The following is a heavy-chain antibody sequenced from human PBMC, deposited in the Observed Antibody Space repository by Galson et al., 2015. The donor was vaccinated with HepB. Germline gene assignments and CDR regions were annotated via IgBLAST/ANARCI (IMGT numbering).Heavy chain of an antibody. V-gene: IGHV3-48*01. CDR3: STGGGLRDY. CDR2: ISSTYVTI. J-gene: IGHJ4*02. D-gene: IGHD3-16*01. CDR1: GFSFRNYN. Sequence: SLRLSCAASGFSFRNYNMNWVRQAPGKGLEWVSYISSTYVTIYYADSVKGRFTISRENAKNSLYLQMNSLRAEDTAVYYCSTGGGLRDYWGQGTLVTVSS.